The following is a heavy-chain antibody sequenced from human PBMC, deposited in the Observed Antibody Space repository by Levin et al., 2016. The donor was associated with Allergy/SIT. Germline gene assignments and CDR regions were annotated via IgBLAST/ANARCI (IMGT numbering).Heavy chain of an antibody. J-gene: IGHJ4*02. CDR3: AKDINIAERAAALPSNFDY. CDR2: IYSGGST. Sequence: GESLKISCAASGFTVSSNYMSWVRQAPGKGLEWVSVIYSGGSTYYADSVKGRFTISRDNSKNTLYLQMNSLRAEDTAVYYCAKDINIAERAAALPSNFDYWGQGTLVTVSS. D-gene: IGHD2-2*01. CDR1: GFTVSSNY. V-gene: IGHV3-53*01.